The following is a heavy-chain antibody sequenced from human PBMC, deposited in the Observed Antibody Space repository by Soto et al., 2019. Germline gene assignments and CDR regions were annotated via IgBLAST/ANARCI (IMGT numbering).Heavy chain of an antibody. V-gene: IGHV1-58*01. CDR2: IVVGSGNT. CDR1: GFTFTSSA. D-gene: IGHD1-26*01. J-gene: IGHJ6*02. CDR3: AALRRIVGATAYYYGMGV. Sequence: SVKVSCKASGFTFTSSAVQWVRQARGQRLEWIGWIVVGSGNTNYAQKFQERVTITRDMSTSTAYMELSSLRSEDTAVYYCAALRRIVGATAYYYGMGVWGQGTTVTVSS.